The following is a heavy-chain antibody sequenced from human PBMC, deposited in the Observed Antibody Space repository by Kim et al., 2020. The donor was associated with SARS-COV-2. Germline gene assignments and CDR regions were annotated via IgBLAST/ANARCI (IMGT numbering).Heavy chain of an antibody. Sequence: SETLSLTCTVSGGSISSYYWSWIRQPPGKGLEWIGYIYYSGSTNYNPSLKSRVTISVDTSKNQFSLKLSSVTAADTAVYYCARVLDIYCGGDCYGQGAFDIGGQGTMVTVSS. D-gene: IGHD2-21*02. CDR1: GGSISSYY. CDR2: IYYSGST. V-gene: IGHV4-59*01. J-gene: IGHJ3*02. CDR3: ARVLDIYCGGDCYGQGAFDI.